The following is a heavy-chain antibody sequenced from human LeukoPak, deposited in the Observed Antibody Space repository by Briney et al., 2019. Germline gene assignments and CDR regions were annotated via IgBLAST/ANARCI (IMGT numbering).Heavy chain of an antibody. J-gene: IGHJ4*02. V-gene: IGHV3-33*06. Sequence: GGSLRLSCAASGCTFSSYGMHWVRQAPGKGLEWVAVIWYDGSNKYYADSVKGRFTISRDNSKNTLYLQMNSLRAEDTAVYYCAKNRCAGRGVHFYHWGQGTLVNGSS. CDR2: IWYDGSNK. CDR1: GCTFSSYG. D-gene: IGHD3-10*01. CDR3: AKNRCAGRGVHFYH.